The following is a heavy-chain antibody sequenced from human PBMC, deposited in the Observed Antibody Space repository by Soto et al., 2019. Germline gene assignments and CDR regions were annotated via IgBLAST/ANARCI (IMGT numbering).Heavy chain of an antibody. CDR3: ARGWDWIFDD. J-gene: IGHJ4*02. V-gene: IGHV4-4*02. Sequence: QVHLQESGPGLVKPSGTLSLTCTISGGSISTSNWWTWVRQPPGKGLEWIGEVFHTGSSNCNPSLRSRVTMSVDTSKNQFSLHLTSVTAADTAFYFCARGWDWIFDDWGQGTLVTVSS. D-gene: IGHD1-1*01. CDR1: GGSISTSNW. CDR2: VFHTGSS.